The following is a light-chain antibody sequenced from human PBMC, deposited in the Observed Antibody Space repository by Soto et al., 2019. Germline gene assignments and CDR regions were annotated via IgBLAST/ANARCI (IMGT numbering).Light chain of an antibody. CDR1: SSDIGGYSY. Sequence: QPVLTQPASVSGSPGQSITISCTGTSSDIGGYSYVSWYQQHPDKAPKLIIYEVSNRPSGVSNRFSGSKSGDTASLTISGLQAEDEADYSCSSYSSTSTPVVFGGGTKLTVL. CDR3: SSYSSTSTPVV. J-gene: IGLJ2*01. CDR2: EVS. V-gene: IGLV2-14*01.